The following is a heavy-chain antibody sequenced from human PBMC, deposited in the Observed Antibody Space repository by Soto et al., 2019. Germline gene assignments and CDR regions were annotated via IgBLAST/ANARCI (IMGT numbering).Heavy chain of an antibody. CDR3: ARQMRYYYDRSGYYHDAFDI. J-gene: IGHJ3*02. V-gene: IGHV5-51*01. D-gene: IGHD3-22*01. Sequence: EVQLVQSGAEVKKPGESLKISCKGSGYSFTSYWIGWVRQMPGKGLEWMGIIYPGDSDTRYSPSFQSQVTISAGKSISTAYLQWSRLKASDTAMYYCARQMRYYYDRSGYYHDAFDIWGQGTMVTVSS. CDR1: GYSFTSYW. CDR2: IYPGDSDT.